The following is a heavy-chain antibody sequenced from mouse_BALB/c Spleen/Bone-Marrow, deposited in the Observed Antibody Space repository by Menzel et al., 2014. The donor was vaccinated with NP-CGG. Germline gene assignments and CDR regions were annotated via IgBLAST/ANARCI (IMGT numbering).Heavy chain of an antibody. J-gene: IGHJ2*01. V-gene: IGHV4-1*02. D-gene: IGHD2-1*01. CDR2: INPDSSTI. CDR3: ARNGYYGYSDY. Sequence: EVQLQQSGGGLVQPGGSLKLSCAASGFDLSRYRMSWVRQAPGKGLEWIGEINPDSSTINYTPSLKDKFIISRDNAKNTLYLQMSKVRSEDTALYYCARNGYYGYSDYWGQGTTLTVSS. CDR1: GFDLSRYR.